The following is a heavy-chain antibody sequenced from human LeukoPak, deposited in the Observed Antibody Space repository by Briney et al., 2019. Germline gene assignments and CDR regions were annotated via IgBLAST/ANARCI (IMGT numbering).Heavy chain of an antibody. J-gene: IGHJ5*02. Sequence: PSETLSLTCAVYGGSFSGYYWSWIRQPPGKGLEWIGEINHSGSTNYNPSLKSQVTISVDTSKNQFSLKLSSVTAADTAVYYCARSRQGYCSSTSCFGGWFDPWGQGTLVTVSS. CDR2: INHSGST. CDR3: ARSRQGYCSSTSCFGGWFDP. D-gene: IGHD2-2*01. V-gene: IGHV4-34*01. CDR1: GGSFSGYY.